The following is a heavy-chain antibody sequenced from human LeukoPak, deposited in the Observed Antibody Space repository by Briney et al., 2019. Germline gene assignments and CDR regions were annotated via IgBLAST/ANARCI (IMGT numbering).Heavy chain of an antibody. CDR3: ARYNSAWKTDDY. CDR1: GFTFNSYW. CDR2: IKQDGSDK. D-gene: IGHD6-19*01. V-gene: IGHV3-7*03. J-gene: IGHJ4*02. Sequence: PGGSLRLSCAASGFTFNSYWMTWVRQAPGKGLEWVADIKQDGSDKYYAGSVKGRFTISRDNAKNSLYLQMNSLRAEDTAVYFCARYNSAWKTDDYWGQGTLVTVS.